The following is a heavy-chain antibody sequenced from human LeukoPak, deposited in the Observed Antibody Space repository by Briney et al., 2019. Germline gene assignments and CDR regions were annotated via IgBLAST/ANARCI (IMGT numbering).Heavy chain of an antibody. D-gene: IGHD3-10*01. CDR3: ARGPLTGSCLY. J-gene: IGHJ4*02. CDR1: GGTFSSYA. CDR2: IIPIFGTA. Sequence: VASVKVSCKASGGTFSSYAISWVRQAPGQGLEWMGGIIPIFGTANYAQMFQGRVTITADESTSTAYMELSSLRSEDTAVYYCARGPLTGSCLYWGQGTLVTVSS. V-gene: IGHV1-69*13.